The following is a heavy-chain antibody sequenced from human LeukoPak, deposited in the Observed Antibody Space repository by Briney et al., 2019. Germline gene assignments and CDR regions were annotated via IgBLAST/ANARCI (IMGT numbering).Heavy chain of an antibody. CDR3: ARVQRRDGYNFDY. CDR1: GGSISSYY. V-gene: IGHV4-59*01. CDR2: IYYSGST. D-gene: IGHD5-24*01. J-gene: IGHJ4*02. Sequence: SETLSLTCTVSGGSISSYYWSWIRQPPGKGLEWIGYIYYSGSTNYNPSLKSRVTISVDTSKNQFSLKLSSVTAADTAVYYCARVQRRDGYNFDYWGQGTLVTVSS.